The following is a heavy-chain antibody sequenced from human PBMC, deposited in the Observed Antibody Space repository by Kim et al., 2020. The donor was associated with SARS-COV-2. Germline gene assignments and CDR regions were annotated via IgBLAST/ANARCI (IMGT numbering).Heavy chain of an antibody. CDR3: ATQRDGSGSYSYYFDY. Sequence: ASVKVSCKASGYTFTGYYMHWVRRAPGQGLEWMGWINPNSVGTNYSQKFHGRVTMTRDTSISTAYMELSRLRSDDTAVYYCATQRDGSGSYSYYFDYVGQGTLVTVSS. J-gene: IGHJ4*02. D-gene: IGHD1-26*01. CDR1: GYTFTGYY. CDR2: INPNSVGT. V-gene: IGHV1-2*02.